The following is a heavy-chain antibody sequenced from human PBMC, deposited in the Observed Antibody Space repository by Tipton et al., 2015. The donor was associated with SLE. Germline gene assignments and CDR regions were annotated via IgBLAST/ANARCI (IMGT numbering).Heavy chain of an antibody. CDR1: GFTFSGSA. J-gene: IGHJ3*02. CDR3: TRPGAEQAFDI. CDR2: IRSKANGYAT. D-gene: IGHD6-19*01. V-gene: IGHV3-73*01. Sequence: SLRLSCAASGFTFSGSAMHWVRQASGKGLEWVGRIRSKANGYATAYAASVKGRFTISRDDSKNTAYLQMNSLKTEDTAVYYCTRPGAEQAFDIWGQGTMVTVSS.